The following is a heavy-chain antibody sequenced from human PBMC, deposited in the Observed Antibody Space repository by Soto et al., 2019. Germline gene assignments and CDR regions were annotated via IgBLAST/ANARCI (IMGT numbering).Heavy chain of an antibody. CDR2: INHSGST. CDR3: ARGLHRSTTKAYFKH. CDR1: GRSFGGYY. Sequence: PWGSLWPTCAIYGRSFGGYYWSWIRQPPGKGLEWIGEINHSGSTNYNPSLKSRVTISVDTSKNQFSLKLSSVTAADTAVYYCARGLHRSTTKAYFKHWGQG. V-gene: IGHV4-34*01. J-gene: IGHJ1*01. D-gene: IGHD1-1*01.